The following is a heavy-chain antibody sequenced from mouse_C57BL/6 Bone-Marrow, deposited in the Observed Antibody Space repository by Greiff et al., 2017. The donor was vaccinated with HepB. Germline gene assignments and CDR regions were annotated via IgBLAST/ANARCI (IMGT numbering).Heavy chain of an antibody. CDR1: GYTFTDYY. V-gene: IGHV1-26*01. Sequence: EVQLQQSGPELVKPGASVKISCKASGYTFTDYYMNWVKQSHGKSLEWIGDINPNNGGTSYNQKFKGKATLTVDKYSSTAYMELRSLTSEDSAVYYCAISSFMTTVVERYLDYWGQGTTLTVSS. D-gene: IGHD1-1*01. J-gene: IGHJ2*01. CDR3: AISSFMTTVVERYLDY. CDR2: INPNNGGT.